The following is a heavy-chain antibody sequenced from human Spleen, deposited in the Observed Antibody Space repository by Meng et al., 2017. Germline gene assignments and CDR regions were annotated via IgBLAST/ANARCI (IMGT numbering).Heavy chain of an antibody. V-gene: IGHV3-23*01. CDR3: AKDDYDNRFDL. D-gene: IGHD4-17*01. Sequence: GESLKISCAASGFTFSTFSMTWVRQAPGKGLEWVSAISGSAGSTYYADSVKGRFTISRDNSKNTLFLQMNSLRAEDMAVYYCAKDDYDNRFDLWGQGTTVTVSS. CDR2: ISGSAGST. J-gene: IGHJ3*01. CDR1: GFTFSTFS.